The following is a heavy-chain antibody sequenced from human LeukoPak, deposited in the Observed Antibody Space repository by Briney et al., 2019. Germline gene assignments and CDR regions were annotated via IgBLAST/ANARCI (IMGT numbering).Heavy chain of an antibody. CDR3: ARVGRFLEWLLWDY. D-gene: IGHD3-3*01. CDR1: GYTFTSYG. V-gene: IGHV1-18*01. CDR2: ISAYNGNT. Sequence: ASVRVSCKASGYTFTSYGISWVRQAPGQGLEWMGWISAYNGNTNYAQKLQGRVTMTTDTSTSTAYMELRSLRSDDTAVYYCARVGRFLEWLLWDYWGQGTLVTVSS. J-gene: IGHJ4*02.